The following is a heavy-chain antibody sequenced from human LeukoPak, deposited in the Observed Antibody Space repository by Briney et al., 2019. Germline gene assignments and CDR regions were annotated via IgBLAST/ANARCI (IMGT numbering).Heavy chain of an antibody. CDR1: GGTFSSYA. Sequence: ASVKVSCKASGGTFSSYAISWVRQAPGQGLEWMGGIIPIFGTANYAQKFQGRVTITADESTSTAYMELSSLRSEDTAVYYCARGQTYYYDSSGYYYSPADAFDIWGQGTMVTVSS. V-gene: IGHV1-69*13. J-gene: IGHJ3*02. CDR2: IIPIFGTA. D-gene: IGHD3-22*01. CDR3: ARGQTYYYDSSGYYYSPADAFDI.